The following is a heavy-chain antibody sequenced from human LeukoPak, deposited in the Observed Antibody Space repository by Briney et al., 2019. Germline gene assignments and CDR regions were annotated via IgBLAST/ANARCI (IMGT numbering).Heavy chain of an antibody. D-gene: IGHD3-10*01. V-gene: IGHV3-23*01. CDR2: VSPPGGGT. J-gene: IGHJ4*02. CDR1: GFTFSNHG. CDR3: ARDLLVDVLLWFGERAPFDY. Sequence: GGSLRLSCAASGFTFSNHGMNWVRQAPGKGLEWLSGVSPPGGGTYYADSVKGRFTISRDDSKNTLSLQMNSLRVEDTAVYYCARDLLVDVLLWFGERAPFDYWGQGTLVTVSS.